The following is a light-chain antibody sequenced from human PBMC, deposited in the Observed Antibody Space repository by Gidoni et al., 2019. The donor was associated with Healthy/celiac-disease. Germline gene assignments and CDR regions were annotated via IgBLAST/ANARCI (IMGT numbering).Light chain of an antibody. CDR1: QSVSSSY. Sequence: EIVLTQSPGTLSLSPGERATLSCRASQSVSSSYLAWYQQKPGQAPRLLIYGASSRAASIPDGFSGSGSWTDFTLTISRLEPEDFSVYYCQQYGSSPRSLTFGGGTKVEIK. CDR2: GAS. CDR3: QQYGSSPRSLT. V-gene: IGKV3-20*01. J-gene: IGKJ4*01.